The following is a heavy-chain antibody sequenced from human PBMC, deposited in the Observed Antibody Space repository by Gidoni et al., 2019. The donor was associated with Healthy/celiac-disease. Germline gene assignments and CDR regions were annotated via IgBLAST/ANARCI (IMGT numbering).Heavy chain of an antibody. J-gene: IGHJ5*02. CDR3: ARGGGSGWYNWFDP. Sequence: QVQLVQSGAEVKKPGSSVKVSCKASGGTLSSYAISWVRQAPGQGLEWMGRIIPILGIANYAQKFQGRVTITADKSTGTAYMELSSLRSEDTAVYYCARGGGSGWYNWFDPWGQGTLVTVSS. CDR1: GGTLSSYA. CDR2: IIPILGIA. D-gene: IGHD6-19*01. V-gene: IGHV1-69*04.